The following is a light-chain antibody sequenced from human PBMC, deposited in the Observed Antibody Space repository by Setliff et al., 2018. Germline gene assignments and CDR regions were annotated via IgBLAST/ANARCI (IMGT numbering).Light chain of an antibody. CDR1: SSDVGAFKY. V-gene: IGLV2-14*01. CDR3: YSYTITSTLL. J-gene: IGLJ1*01. CDR2: EVN. Sequence: QSVLTQPASVSGSPGQSITISCTGTSSDVGAFKYVSWYQQHPGKAPKLMIYEVNNRPSGVSNRFPGSKSGNTASLTISGLQGEDEADYYCYSYTITSTLLFGTGTKVTVL.